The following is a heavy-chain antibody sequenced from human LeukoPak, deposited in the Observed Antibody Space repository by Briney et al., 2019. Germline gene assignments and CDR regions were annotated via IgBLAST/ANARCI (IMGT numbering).Heavy chain of an antibody. CDR2: IGAYNGNT. V-gene: IGHV1-18*01. Sequence: ASVKVSCKASGYTFSRNGISWVRQAPGQGVEWMGWIGAYNGNTKYVQKFQGRVTMTTDTSTSTAYMELRSLRSDDTAVYYCAKDHDFDFDYWGQGTLVTVSS. CDR1: GYTFSRNG. CDR3: AKDHDFDFDY. D-gene: IGHD3-3*01. J-gene: IGHJ4*02.